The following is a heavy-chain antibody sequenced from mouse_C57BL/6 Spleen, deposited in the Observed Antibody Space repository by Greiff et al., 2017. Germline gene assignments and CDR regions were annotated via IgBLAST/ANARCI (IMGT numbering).Heavy chain of an antibody. V-gene: IGHV2-2*01. Sequence: QVQLQQSGPGLVQPSPSLSITCTVSGFSFTSYGVHWVRQSPGKGLEWLGVIWRGGSTDYNEAFISSLSISKDNSKSQVFFKMHSLQADDSAIYYCARGDDLYYFDYWGQGTTLTVSS. J-gene: IGHJ2*01. CDR2: IWRGGST. CDR1: GFSFTSYG. CDR3: ARGDDLYYFDY. D-gene: IGHD2-3*01.